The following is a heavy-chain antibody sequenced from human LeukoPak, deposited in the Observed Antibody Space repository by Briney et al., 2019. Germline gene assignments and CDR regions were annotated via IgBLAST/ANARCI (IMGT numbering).Heavy chain of an antibody. CDR1: GFTFSSYS. Sequence: PGGSLRLSCAASGFTFSSYSMNWVRQAPGKGLEWVSSISSSSSHIYYADSVKGRFTISRDNAKNSLYLQMNSLRAEDTAVYFCARVQVAVQSVFDYFDYWGQGTLVTVSS. CDR3: ARVQVAVQSVFDYFDY. D-gene: IGHD2-2*01. V-gene: IGHV3-21*01. CDR2: ISSSSSHI. J-gene: IGHJ4*02.